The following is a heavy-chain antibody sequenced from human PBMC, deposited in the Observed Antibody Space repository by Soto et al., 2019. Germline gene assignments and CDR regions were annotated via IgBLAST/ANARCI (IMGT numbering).Heavy chain of an antibody. Sequence: GGSLRFSCAASGFTFSSYWMSWVRQAPGKGLEWVANIKQDGSEKYYVDSVKGRFTISRDNAKNSLYLQMNSLRAEDTAVYYCARLVHYDILTGFDYWGQGTLVTVSS. CDR1: GFTFSSYW. J-gene: IGHJ4*02. CDR2: IKQDGSEK. D-gene: IGHD3-9*01. V-gene: IGHV3-7*01. CDR3: ARLVHYDILTGFDY.